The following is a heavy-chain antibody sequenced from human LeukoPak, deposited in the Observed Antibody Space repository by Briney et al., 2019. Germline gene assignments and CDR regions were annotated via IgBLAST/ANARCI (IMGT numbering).Heavy chain of an antibody. D-gene: IGHD5-24*01. CDR2: ISGSGGST. Sequence: GGSLRLSCAASEFTFSSYAMSWVRQAPGKGLEWVSAISGSGGSTYYADSVKGRFTISRDNSKNTLYLQMNSLRAEDTAVYYCAKDRGDGYIGTFDYWGQGTLVTVSS. J-gene: IGHJ4*02. V-gene: IGHV3-23*01. CDR1: EFTFSSYA. CDR3: AKDRGDGYIGTFDY.